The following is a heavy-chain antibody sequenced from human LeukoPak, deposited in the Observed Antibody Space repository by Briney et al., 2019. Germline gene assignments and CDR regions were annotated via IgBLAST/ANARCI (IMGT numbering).Heavy chain of an antibody. V-gene: IGHV3-73*01. Sequence: GGSLRLSCAASGFTLSGSGMHWVRQDSGEGLEWVGRIRSKANNYATAYAASVKGRFTISRDDSKNTAYLQMNSLKTEDTAIYYCSSGVYCTSTRCYGENWGQGTLVTVSS. CDR3: SSGVYCTSTRCYGEN. J-gene: IGHJ4*02. CDR1: GFTLSGSG. CDR2: IRSKANNYAT. D-gene: IGHD2-2*01.